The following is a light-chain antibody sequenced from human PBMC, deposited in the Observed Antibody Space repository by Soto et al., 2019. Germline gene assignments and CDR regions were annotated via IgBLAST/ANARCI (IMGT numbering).Light chain of an antibody. CDR1: NIGSKS. CDR3: QVWDSSSDHVV. J-gene: IGLJ2*01. V-gene: IGLV3-21*02. Sequence: SYELTQPPSVSVAPGQTARITCGGTNIGSKSVHWYQQKPGQAPVLVVYDDSDRPSGIPERFSGSNSGSTATLTISRVEAGDEADYYCQVWDSSSDHVVFGGGTKLTVL. CDR2: DDS.